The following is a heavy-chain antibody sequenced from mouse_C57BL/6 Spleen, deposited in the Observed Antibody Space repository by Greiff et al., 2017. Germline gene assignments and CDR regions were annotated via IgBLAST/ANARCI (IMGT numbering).Heavy chain of an antibody. D-gene: IGHD3-2*02. CDR3: TRERDSSGPAWFAY. Sequence: QVQLQQSGAELVRPGASVTLSCKASGYTFTDYEMHWVKQTPVHGLEWIGAIDPETGGTAYNQKFKGKAILTADKSSSTAYMELRSLTSEDSAVYYGTRERDSSGPAWFAYWGQGTLVTVSA. CDR2: IDPETGGT. V-gene: IGHV1-15*01. CDR1: GYTFTDYE. J-gene: IGHJ3*01.